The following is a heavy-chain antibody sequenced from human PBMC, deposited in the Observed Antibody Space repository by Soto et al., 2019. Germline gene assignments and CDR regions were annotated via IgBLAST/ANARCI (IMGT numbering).Heavy chain of an antibody. CDR3: ARDLGNNYGSFAY. D-gene: IGHD4-17*01. CDR2: ISYDGSNK. Sequence: GGSLRLSCVASGFTFSNYAMNWVRQAPGKGLEWVAVISYDGSNKYYADSVKGRITISRDNSRSTLYLQMNNLRAEDTAMYYCARDLGNNYGSFAYWGQGTLVTVSS. J-gene: IGHJ4*02. CDR1: GFTFSNYA. V-gene: IGHV3-30-3*01.